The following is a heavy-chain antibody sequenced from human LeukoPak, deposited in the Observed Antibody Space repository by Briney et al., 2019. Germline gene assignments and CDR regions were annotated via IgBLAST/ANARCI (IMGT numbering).Heavy chain of an antibody. J-gene: IGHJ4*02. CDR1: GYTLTSYY. V-gene: IGHV1-46*01. D-gene: IGHD3-10*01. Sequence: ASVKVSCKASGYTLTSYYMHWVRQAPGQGLEWMGIINPSGGSTSYAQKFQGRVTMTRDTSTSTVYMELSSLRSEDTAVYYCARVLFDGSGIGFIYYFDYWGQGTLVTVSS. CDR3: ARVLFDGSGIGFIYYFDY. CDR2: INPSGGST.